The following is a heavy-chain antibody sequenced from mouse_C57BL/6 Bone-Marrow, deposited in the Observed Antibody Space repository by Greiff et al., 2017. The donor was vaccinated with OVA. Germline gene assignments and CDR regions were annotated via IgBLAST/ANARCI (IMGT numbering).Heavy chain of an antibody. J-gene: IGHJ1*03. CDR1: GYTFTSYG. CDR3: VRLYDSWYFDV. CDR2: IYPRSGST. V-gene: IGHV1-81*01. D-gene: IGHD2-3*01. Sequence: QVHVKQSGAELARPGASVKLSCKASGYTFTSYGISWVKQRTGQGLEWIGEIYPRSGSTYYNEKFKGKAILTADKSSSTAYMELRSLTSEDSAFYFCVRLYDSWYFDVWGTGTTVTVSS.